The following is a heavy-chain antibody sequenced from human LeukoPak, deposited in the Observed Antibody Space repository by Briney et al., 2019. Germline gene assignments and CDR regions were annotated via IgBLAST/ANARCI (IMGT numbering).Heavy chain of an antibody. J-gene: IGHJ4*02. V-gene: IGHV5-51*01. D-gene: IGHD6-13*01. Sequence: GESLKISCKGSGYSFINYWIGWVRQMPGKGLEWMGIIYPGDSNTRYSPSFQGQVTISADKSISTAYLQWSSLKASDTAMYYCARPPGGYSSSWYPDYWGQGTLVTVSS. CDR3: ARPPGGYSSSWYPDY. CDR2: IYPGDSNT. CDR1: GYSFINYW.